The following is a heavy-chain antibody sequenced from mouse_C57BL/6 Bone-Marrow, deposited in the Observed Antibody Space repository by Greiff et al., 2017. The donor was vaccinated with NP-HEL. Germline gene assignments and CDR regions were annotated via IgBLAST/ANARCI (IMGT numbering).Heavy chain of an antibody. CDR2: IDPSDSET. V-gene: IGHV1-52*01. D-gene: IGHD1-1*01. Sequence: QVQLQQPGAELVRPGSSVKLSCKASGYTFTSYWMHWVKQRPIQGLEWIGNIDPSDSETHYNQKFKDKATLTVDKSSSTAYMQLSSLTSEESAVYYCARRGFTTVVDWYFDVWGTGTTVTVSS. CDR1: GYTFTSYW. J-gene: IGHJ1*03. CDR3: ARRGFTTVVDWYFDV.